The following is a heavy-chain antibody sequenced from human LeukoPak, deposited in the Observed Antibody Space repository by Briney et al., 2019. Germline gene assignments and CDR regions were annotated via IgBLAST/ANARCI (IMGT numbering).Heavy chain of an antibody. D-gene: IGHD6-13*01. CDR3: AKDIAAAGAFDY. CDR1: GYSISSGYY. V-gene: IGHV4-38-2*02. J-gene: IGHJ4*02. Sequence: SETLSLTCTVSGYSISSGYYWGWIRQPPGKGLEWIGSIYHSGRTYYNPSLKSRVTISVDTSKNQFSLKLSSVTAADTAVYYCAKDIAAAGAFDYWGQGTLVTVSS. CDR2: IYHSGRT.